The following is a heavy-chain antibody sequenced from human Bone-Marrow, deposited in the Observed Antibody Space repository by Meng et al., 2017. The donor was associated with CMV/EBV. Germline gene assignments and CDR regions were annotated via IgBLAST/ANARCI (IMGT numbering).Heavy chain of an antibody. Sequence: GESLKISCAASGFTFSSYAMHWVRQAPGKGLEWVAVISYDGSNKYYADSVKGRFTISSDNSKNTLYLQMNSLRAEDTAVYYCARDLEIYGDSPRGFDYLGQGTLVTVSS. CDR1: GFTFSSYA. CDR3: ARDLEIYGDSPRGFDY. V-gene: IGHV3-30*04. J-gene: IGHJ4*02. CDR2: ISYDGSNK. D-gene: IGHD4-17*01.